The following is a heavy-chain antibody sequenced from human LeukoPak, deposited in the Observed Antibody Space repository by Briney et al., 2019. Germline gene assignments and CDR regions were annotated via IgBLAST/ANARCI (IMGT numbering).Heavy chain of an antibody. D-gene: IGHD7-27*01. CDR2: INGKRGDT. CDR3: ARDHDWGVDY. CDR1: GFTFTDHY. V-gene: IGHV1-2*02. Sequence: ASGTVSCKASGFTFTDHYMHWVRQAPGQGLEWMGWINGKRGDTNYAQNFQDRVTMTRDTSTSTVYMELSRLTVDDTAVYYCARDHDWGVDYWGQGTLVTVSS. J-gene: IGHJ4*02.